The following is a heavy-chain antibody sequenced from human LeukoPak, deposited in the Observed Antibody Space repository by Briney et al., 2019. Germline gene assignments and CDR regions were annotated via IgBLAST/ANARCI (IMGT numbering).Heavy chain of an antibody. V-gene: IGHV3-9*01. CDR2: ISWNSGSI. J-gene: IGHJ3*02. Sequence: GGSLRLSCAASGFTFDDYAMHWVRQAPGKGLEWVSGISWNSGSIGYADSVKGRFTISRDNAKNSLYLQMNSLRAEDTAVYYCAKDQGWFGEFQGAFDIWGQGTMVTVSS. D-gene: IGHD3-10*01. CDR3: AKDQGWFGEFQGAFDI. CDR1: GFTFDDYA.